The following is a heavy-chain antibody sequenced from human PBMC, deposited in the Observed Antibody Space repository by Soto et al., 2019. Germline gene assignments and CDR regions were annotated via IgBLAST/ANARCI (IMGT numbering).Heavy chain of an antibody. Sequence: SETLSLTCTVSGGSISSGGCYWSWIRQHPGKGLERIGYIYYSGSTYYNPSLKSRVTISVDTSKNQFSLKLSSVTAADTAVYYCARDHGGYYGSGSYDDAFDIWGQGTIVTVSS. CDR1: GGSISSGGCY. V-gene: IGHV4-31*03. CDR3: ARDHGGYYGSGSYDDAFDI. D-gene: IGHD3-10*01. CDR2: IYYSGST. J-gene: IGHJ3*02.